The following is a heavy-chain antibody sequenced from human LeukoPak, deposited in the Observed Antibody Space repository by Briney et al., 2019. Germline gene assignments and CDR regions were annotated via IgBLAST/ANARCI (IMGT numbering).Heavy chain of an antibody. D-gene: IGHD6-19*01. Sequence: GGSLRLSCAASGFTFSNYWMHWVRQDPGKGLVWVSFINPDGSTTNYADSVKGRFTISRDNAKNALYLQMNSLRAEDTAVYYCAKSIAVAGLGGGRIFDYWGQGTLVTVSS. V-gene: IGHV3-74*01. CDR3: AKSIAVAGLGGGRIFDY. J-gene: IGHJ4*02. CDR1: GFTFSNYW. CDR2: INPDGSTT.